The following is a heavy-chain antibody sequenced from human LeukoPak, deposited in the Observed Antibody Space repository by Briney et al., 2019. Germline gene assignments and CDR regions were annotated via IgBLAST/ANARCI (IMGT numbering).Heavy chain of an antibody. CDR3: VAYDSSGYHAWFDI. V-gene: IGHV4-39*01. D-gene: IGHD3-22*01. CDR1: GGSISSSSYY. Sequence: PSETLSLTCTVSGGSISSSSYYWGWIRQPPGKGLEWIGSIYYSGSTYYNPSLKSRVTISVDTSKNQFSLKLSSVTAADTAVYYCVAYDSSGYHAWFDIWGQGTMVTVSS. J-gene: IGHJ3*02. CDR2: IYYSGST.